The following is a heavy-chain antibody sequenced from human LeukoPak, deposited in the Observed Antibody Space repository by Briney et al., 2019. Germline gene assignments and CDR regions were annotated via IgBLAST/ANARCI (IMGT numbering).Heavy chain of an antibody. CDR2: IYYSGST. CDR1: DGSIRSDY. J-gene: IGHJ4*02. D-gene: IGHD3-3*01. CDR3: ARAGIFRGYFDS. V-gene: IGHV4-59*01. Sequence: SETLSLTCSVSDGSIRSDYWSWIRQPPGKGLEWIGYIYYSGSTNYNPSLKSRVTISLDTSKIQFSLRLSSVTAADTAVYYCARAGIFRGYFDSWGLGTLVTVSS.